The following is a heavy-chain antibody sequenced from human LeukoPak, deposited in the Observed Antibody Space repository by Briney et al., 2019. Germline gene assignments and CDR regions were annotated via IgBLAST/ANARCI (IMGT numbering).Heavy chain of an antibody. Sequence: SETLSLTCTVSGASVSGSPYYWGWIRQPPGKGLEWIGSIYSSGSTYYNASLQSRVTISIETSKNQISLRLNSVTAADTAVYYCARGQGATVPQVGKNWFDPWGQGTRVTVSS. J-gene: IGHJ5*02. CDR3: ARGQGATVPQVGKNWFDP. V-gene: IGHV4-39*02. CDR2: IYSSGST. D-gene: IGHD1-26*01. CDR1: GASVSGSPYY.